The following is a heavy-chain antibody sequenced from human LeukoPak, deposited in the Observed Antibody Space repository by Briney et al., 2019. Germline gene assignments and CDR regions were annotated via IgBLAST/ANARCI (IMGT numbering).Heavy chain of an antibody. D-gene: IGHD3-22*01. J-gene: IGHJ4*02. CDR3: ARGYYYDSSGYDFDY. Sequence: SVKVSCKASGYTFTSYYMHWVRQAPGQGLEWMGGIIPIFGTANYAQKFQGRVTITADKSTSTAYMELSSLRSEDTAVYYCARGYYYDSSGYDFDYWGQGTLVTVSS. CDR1: GYTFTSYY. V-gene: IGHV1-69*06. CDR2: IIPIFGTA.